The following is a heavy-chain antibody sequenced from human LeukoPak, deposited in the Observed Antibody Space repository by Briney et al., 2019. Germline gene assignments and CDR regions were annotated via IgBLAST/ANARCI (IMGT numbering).Heavy chain of an antibody. V-gene: IGHV3-9*01. Sequence: GGSLRLSCAASGFTFYDYAMHWVRHAPGKGLEWVSGISWNSGSIGYADSVKGRFTISRDNAKNSLYLQMNSLRAEDTALYYCAKGAWSSTSPTHYWGQGTLVTVSS. J-gene: IGHJ4*02. CDR1: GFTFYDYA. D-gene: IGHD2-2*01. CDR3: AKGAWSSTSPTHY. CDR2: ISWNSGSI.